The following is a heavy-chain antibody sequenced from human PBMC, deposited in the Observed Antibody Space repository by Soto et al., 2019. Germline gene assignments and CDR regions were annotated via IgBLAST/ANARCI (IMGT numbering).Heavy chain of an antibody. CDR2: IIPALGTA. CDR1: GGTFSSHT. V-gene: IGHV1-69*08. Sequence: QDQLVQSGAEVKKPGSSVKVSCKASGGTFSSHTFSWVRQAPGQGLEWMGRIIPALGTATYAQKFQGRVTSTPIKATTTVYIGINSLSTDNTAVSTRSRPAFGAYGDYVLWGRSTLLTVSS. CDR3: SRPAFGAYGDYVL. J-gene: IGHJ2*01. D-gene: IGHD3-10*01.